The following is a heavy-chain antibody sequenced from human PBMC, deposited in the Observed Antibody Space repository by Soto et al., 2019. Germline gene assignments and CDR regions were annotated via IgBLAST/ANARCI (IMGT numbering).Heavy chain of an antibody. D-gene: IGHD2-15*01. CDR3: ARDCGGGSCYPALGA. CDR2: TYSGGST. Sequence: EVQVVESGGGLIQPGGSLRLSCAASGFVVSETYMSWVRQAPGRGLQWVSFTYSGGSTDYADSVKGRFTISRDSSRNTLYLQMNSLRVEDTAVYYCARDCGGGSCYPALGAWGQGTLVTVSS. CDR1: GFVVSETY. V-gene: IGHV3-53*01. J-gene: IGHJ5*02.